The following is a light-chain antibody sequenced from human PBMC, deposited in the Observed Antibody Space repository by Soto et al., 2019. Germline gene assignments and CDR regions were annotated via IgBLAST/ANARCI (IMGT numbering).Light chain of an antibody. V-gene: IGKV1-9*01. J-gene: IGKJ5*01. CDR1: QGIGSY. CDR2: AAS. CDR3: QQFKSYPIT. Sequence: DIQLTQSPSFLSASLGDRFTIACRASQGIGSYLAWYQQKPGKAPKLLIYAASTLQNGVPSTFSGSGSGTEFTLTISSLQPEDFGTYYCQQFKSYPITFGQGTRLEIK.